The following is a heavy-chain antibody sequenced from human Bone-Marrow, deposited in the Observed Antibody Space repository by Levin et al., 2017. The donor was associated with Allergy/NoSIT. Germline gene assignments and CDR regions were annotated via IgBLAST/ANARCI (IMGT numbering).Heavy chain of an antibody. J-gene: IGHJ4*02. Sequence: GGSLRLSCAASGFTFSSYAMSWVRQAPGKGLEWVSAISGSGGSTYYADSVKGRFTISRDNSKNTLYLQMNSLRAEDTAVYYCAKERGYCTNGVCPTDFDYWGQGTLVTVSS. CDR3: AKERGYCTNGVCPTDFDY. CDR1: GFTFSSYA. CDR2: ISGSGGST. V-gene: IGHV3-23*01. D-gene: IGHD2-8*01.